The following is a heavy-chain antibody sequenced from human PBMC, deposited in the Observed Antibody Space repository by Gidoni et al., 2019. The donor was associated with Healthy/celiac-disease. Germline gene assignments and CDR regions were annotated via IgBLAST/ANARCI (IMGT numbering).Heavy chain of an antibody. CDR3: ARSPGYYYYYGMDV. Sequence: QVQLVQSGAELKKPGSSVKVSCKASGGTFSSYATSWVRQAPGQGLEWMGGILPIFGTANSAQKFQGRVTITADESTSTAYMELSSLRSEDTAVYYCARSPGYYYYYGMDVWGQGTTVTVSS. V-gene: IGHV1-69*01. CDR2: ILPIFGTA. CDR1: GGTFSSYA. J-gene: IGHJ6*02.